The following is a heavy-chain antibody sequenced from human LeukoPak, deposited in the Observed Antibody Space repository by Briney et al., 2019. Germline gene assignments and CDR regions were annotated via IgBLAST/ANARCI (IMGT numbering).Heavy chain of an antibody. Sequence: SETLSLTCGVYGGSFSGYYWTWIRQPPGKGLEWIGEINHSGSTNYNPSLKSRVTISVDTSKNQFSLKLSSVTAADTAVYYCARGFGPAVFDYWGQGTLVTVSS. J-gene: IGHJ4*02. V-gene: IGHV4-34*01. CDR3: ARGFGPAVFDY. CDR2: INHSGST. D-gene: IGHD2-2*01. CDR1: GGSFSGYY.